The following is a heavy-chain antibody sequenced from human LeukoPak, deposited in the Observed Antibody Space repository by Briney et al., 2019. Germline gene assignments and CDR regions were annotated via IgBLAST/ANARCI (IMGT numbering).Heavy chain of an antibody. CDR1: GFTFSNAW. Sequence: PGGSLRLSCAASGFTFSNAWMSWVRQAPGKGLEWVANIKQDGSEKYYVDSVKGRFTISRDNAKNSLYLQMNSLRAEDTAVYYCARDGTIFGVVPYYFDYWGQGTLVTVSS. CDR2: IKQDGSEK. V-gene: IGHV3-7*01. D-gene: IGHD3-3*01. CDR3: ARDGTIFGVVPYYFDY. J-gene: IGHJ4*02.